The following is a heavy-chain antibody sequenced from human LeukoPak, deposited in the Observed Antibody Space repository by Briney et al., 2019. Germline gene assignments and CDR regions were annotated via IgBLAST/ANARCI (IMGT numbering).Heavy chain of an antibody. CDR3: ARDPPGGGWYGDY. Sequence: GGSLRLSCAASGFTFSSYAMHWVRQAPGKGLEWVAVISYDGSNKYYAGSVKGRFTISRDNSKNTLYLQMNSLRAEDTAVYYCARDPPGGGWYGDYWGQGTLVTVSS. CDR2: ISYDGSNK. CDR1: GFTFSSYA. V-gene: IGHV3-30-3*01. J-gene: IGHJ4*02. D-gene: IGHD6-19*01.